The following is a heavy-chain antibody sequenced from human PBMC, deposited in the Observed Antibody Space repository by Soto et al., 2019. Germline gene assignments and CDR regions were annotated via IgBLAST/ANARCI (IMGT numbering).Heavy chain of an antibody. Sequence: GGSLRLSCAASGVTFSGSAMHWVRQASGKGLEWVGRIRSKANSYATAYAASVKGRFTISRDDSKNTAYLQMNSLKTEDTAVYYCTRRLLVVVAATQEASYMDVRGKGTTVTVSS. D-gene: IGHD2-15*01. CDR3: TRRLLVVVAATQEASYMDV. J-gene: IGHJ6*03. V-gene: IGHV3-73*01. CDR2: IRSKANSYAT. CDR1: GVTFSGSA.